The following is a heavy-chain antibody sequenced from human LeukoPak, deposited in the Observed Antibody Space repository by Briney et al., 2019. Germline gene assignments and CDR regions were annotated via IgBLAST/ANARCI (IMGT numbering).Heavy chain of an antibody. CDR1: GGSISSGGYY. J-gene: IGHJ4*02. CDR2: IYHSGST. D-gene: IGHD1-7*01. Sequence: PSETLSLTCTVSGGSISSGGYYWSWIRQPPGKGLEWIGYIYHSGSTNYNPSLKSRVTISVDTSKNQFSLKLSSVTAADTAVYYCARQAWWNYVFDYWGQGTLVTVSS. V-gene: IGHV4-30-2*01. CDR3: ARQAWWNYVFDY.